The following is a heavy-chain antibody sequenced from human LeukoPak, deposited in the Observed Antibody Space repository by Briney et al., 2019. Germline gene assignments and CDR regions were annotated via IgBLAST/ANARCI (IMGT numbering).Heavy chain of an antibody. CDR2: ISSSSSYI. D-gene: IGHD3-3*01. Sequence: GGSLRLSCAASGFTFSSYSMNWVRQAPGKGLEWVSSISSSSSYIYYADSVKGRFTISRDNAKNSLYLQMSSLRAEDTAVYYCARFGGLTTIDYWGQGTLVTVSS. CDR3: ARFGGLTTIDY. J-gene: IGHJ4*02. V-gene: IGHV3-21*01. CDR1: GFTFSSYS.